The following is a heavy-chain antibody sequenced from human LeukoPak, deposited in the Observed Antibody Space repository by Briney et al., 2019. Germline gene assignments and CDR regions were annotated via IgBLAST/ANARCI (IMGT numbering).Heavy chain of an antibody. D-gene: IGHD4-17*01. CDR2: IRSSSSYI. V-gene: IGHV3-21*01. Sequence: GGSLRLSCAASGFTFSSYSVHWVRQARGKGLEWVSSIRSSSSYIYYADSVKGRFTISRDNAKNSLYLQMNSLRAEDTAVYYCARPEVYGDYGVNDAFDIWGQGTMVTVSS. CDR3: ARPEVYGDYGVNDAFDI. CDR1: GFTFSSYS. J-gene: IGHJ3*02.